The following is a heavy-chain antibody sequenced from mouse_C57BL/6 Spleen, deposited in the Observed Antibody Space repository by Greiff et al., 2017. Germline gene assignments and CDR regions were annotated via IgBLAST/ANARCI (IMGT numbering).Heavy chain of an antibody. V-gene: IGHV1-82*01. J-gene: IGHJ1*03. Sequence: VQLQQSGPELVKPGASVKISCKASGYAFSSSWMNWVKQRPGQGLEWIGRIYPGDGDTNYNGKFKGKATLTADKSSSTAYMQLSSLTSEDSAVYFCAIPYYGSSYEYFDVGGTGTTVTVSA. CDR2: IYPGDGDT. CDR3: AIPYYGSSYEYFDV. D-gene: IGHD1-1*01. CDR1: GYAFSSSW.